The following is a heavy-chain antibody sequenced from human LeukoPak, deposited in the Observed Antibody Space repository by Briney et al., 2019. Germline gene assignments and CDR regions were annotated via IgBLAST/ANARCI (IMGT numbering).Heavy chain of an antibody. Sequence: PSETLTLTCTVSGGSISSYYWSWIRQPPGKGLEWIGYIYHSGSTYQNPSLKSRVTISVDTSKNQFSLNLSSVTAADTAVYYCARHYSAGWPYFDCWGQGALVTVSS. V-gene: IGHV4-59*08. CDR2: IYHSGST. J-gene: IGHJ4*02. D-gene: IGHD2-21*01. CDR3: ARHYSAGWPYFDC. CDR1: GGSISSYY.